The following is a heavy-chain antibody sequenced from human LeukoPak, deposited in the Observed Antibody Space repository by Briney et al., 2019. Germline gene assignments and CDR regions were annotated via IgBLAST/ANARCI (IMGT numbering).Heavy chain of an antibody. J-gene: IGHJ5*02. V-gene: IGHV3-21*01. CDR3: VRANGAVAGTFWFDP. D-gene: IGHD6-19*01. CDR1: GFTFSSFG. Sequence: GGSLRLSCAASGFTFSSFGMNWVRQAPGKGLEWGSCISGSSSYIYYSDSVKGRFTISRDNAKNSLYLQMNSLRAEDTAVYYCVRANGAVAGTFWFDPWGQGTLVTVSS. CDR2: ISGSSSYI.